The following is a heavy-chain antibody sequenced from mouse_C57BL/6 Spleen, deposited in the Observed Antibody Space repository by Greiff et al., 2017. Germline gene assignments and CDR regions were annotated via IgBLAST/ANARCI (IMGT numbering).Heavy chain of an antibody. CDR3: TGGEDFDY. CDR2: IRLKSDNYAT. V-gene: IGHV6-3*01. Sequence: EVKVEESGGGLVQPGGSMKLSCVASGFTFSNYWMNWVRQSPEKGLEWVAQIRLKSDNYATHYAESVKGRLTNSRDESKSSVYLLMNNLRAEDTGIYYCTGGEDFDYWGQGTTLTVSS. CDR1: GFTFSNYW. J-gene: IGHJ2*01.